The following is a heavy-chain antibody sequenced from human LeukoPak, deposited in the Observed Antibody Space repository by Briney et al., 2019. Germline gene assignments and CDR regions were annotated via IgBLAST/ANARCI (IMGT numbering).Heavy chain of an antibody. Sequence: GGSLRLSCAASGFTFSGFAMSWVRRTPGKGLEWVSAISGSGGSTYYADSVKGRFTISRDNSKNTLYLQMSSLRAEDTAVYYCAIVGASVAFAFDIWGQGTMVTVSS. D-gene: IGHD1-26*01. CDR1: GFTFSGFA. J-gene: IGHJ3*02. CDR2: ISGSGGST. CDR3: AIVGASVAFAFDI. V-gene: IGHV3-23*01.